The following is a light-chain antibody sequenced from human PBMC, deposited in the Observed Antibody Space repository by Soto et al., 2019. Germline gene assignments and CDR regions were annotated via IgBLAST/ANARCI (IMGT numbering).Light chain of an antibody. Sequence: EIVMTQSPATLSVSPGERATLSCRASQSVSSNLAWYQQKPGQATRLLIYGASTRATGIPARFSGSGSGTEFTLTISSLQSEDFAVYYCQQYNNWPRTFGQGTKADI. CDR3: QQYNNWPRT. V-gene: IGKV3-15*01. CDR2: GAS. J-gene: IGKJ1*01. CDR1: QSVSSN.